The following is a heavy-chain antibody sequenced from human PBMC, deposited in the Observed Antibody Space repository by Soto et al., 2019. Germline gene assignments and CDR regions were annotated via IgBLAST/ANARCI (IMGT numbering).Heavy chain of an antibody. CDR2: LSDSGGSI. V-gene: IGHV3-23*01. CDR3: AKVSSSWYAGFFDL. CDR1: GFTFSRHA. J-gene: IGHJ4*02. Sequence: EVQLLESGGGLVQPGGSLRLSCTASGFTFSRHAMTWVRQAPGKGLEWVSGLSDSGGSIYYADSVKGRFTISRDNSMNTLYLQMNTLRAEDTAIYSCAKVSSSWYAGFFDLWGQGTLVTVSS. D-gene: IGHD6-13*01.